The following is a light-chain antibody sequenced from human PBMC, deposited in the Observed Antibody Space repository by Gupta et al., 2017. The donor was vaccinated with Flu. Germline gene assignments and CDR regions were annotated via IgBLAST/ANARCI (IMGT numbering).Light chain of an antibody. V-gene: IGKV1-5*03. CDR1: QGINDA. Sequence: ALSASVGDRVTITCRASQGINDALAWYQHKPGKVPKLLIYRVSNLESGVPSRFSASGSGTEFTLTISDLQPDDFATYYCQQYNDYYTWTFGQGTRVEV. CDR2: RVS. J-gene: IGKJ1*01. CDR3: QQYNDYYTWT.